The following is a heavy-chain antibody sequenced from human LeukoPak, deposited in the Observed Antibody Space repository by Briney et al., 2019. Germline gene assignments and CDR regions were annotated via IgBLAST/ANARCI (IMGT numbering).Heavy chain of an antibody. CDR1: GFTFSSYA. D-gene: IGHD4-17*01. J-gene: IGHJ4*02. CDR3: AKDGYGDHTVDY. Sequence: GRSLRLSCAASGFTFSSYAMHWVRQAPGKGLEWVTIISYDGSNKYYADSVKGRFTISRDNSKNTLYLQMNSLRAEDTAVYYCAKDGYGDHTVDYWGQETLVTVSS. CDR2: ISYDGSNK. V-gene: IGHV3-30*18.